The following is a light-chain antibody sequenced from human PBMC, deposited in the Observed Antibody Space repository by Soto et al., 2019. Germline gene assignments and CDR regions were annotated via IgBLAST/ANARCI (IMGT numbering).Light chain of an antibody. Sequence: EIVLTQSPATVSLSPGERATLSCRASQSVSSYLAWYQQKPGQAPRLLIYDASNRATGIPARFSGSGSGTDFTHTLTRPEPEDFAVYYCQQRRNWPHTFGQGTKLEIK. CDR2: DAS. CDR3: QQRRNWPHT. CDR1: QSVSSY. J-gene: IGKJ2*01. V-gene: IGKV3-11*01.